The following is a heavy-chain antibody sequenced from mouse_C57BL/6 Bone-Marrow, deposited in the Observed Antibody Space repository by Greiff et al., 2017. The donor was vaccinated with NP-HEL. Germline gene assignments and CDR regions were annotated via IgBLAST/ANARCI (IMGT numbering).Heavy chain of an antibody. V-gene: IGHV5-12*01. J-gene: IGHJ3*01. D-gene: IGHD2-4*01. Sequence: EVKLVESGGGLVQPGGSLKLSCAASGFTFSDYYMYWVRQTPEKRLEWVAYISNGGGSTYYPDTVKGRFTISRDNAKNTLYLQMSRLKSEDTAMYYCARPGDYEGVAYWGQGTLVTVSA. CDR2: ISNGGGST. CDR1: GFTFSDYY. CDR3: ARPGDYEGVAY.